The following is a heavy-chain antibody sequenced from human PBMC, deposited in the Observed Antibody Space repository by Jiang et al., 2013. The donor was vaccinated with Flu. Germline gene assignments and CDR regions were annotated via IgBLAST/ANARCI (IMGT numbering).Heavy chain of an antibody. CDR1: GYTFTSYD. D-gene: IGHD5-24*01. J-gene: IGHJ4*02. CDR2: MNPNSGNT. Sequence: GAEVKKPGASVKVSCKASGYTFTSYDINWVRQATGQGLEWMGWMNPNSGNTGYAQKFQGRVTMTRNTSISTAYMELSSLRSEDTAVYYCARARRDGYNPRQSNYYFDYWGQGTLVTVSS. V-gene: IGHV1-8*01. CDR3: ARARRDGYNPRQSNYYFDY.